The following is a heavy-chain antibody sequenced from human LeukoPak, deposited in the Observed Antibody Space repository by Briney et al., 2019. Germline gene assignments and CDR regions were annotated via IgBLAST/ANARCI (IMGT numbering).Heavy chain of an antibody. V-gene: IGHV3-7*01. CDR1: GFTFSRYF. D-gene: IGHD1-26*01. CDR3: ARESLIVGDRDDAFDI. J-gene: IGHJ3*02. CDR2: IKQDGSEK. Sequence: GGSLRLSCAASGFTFSRYFMTWVRRAPGKGLEWVGNIKQDGSEKFYVDSVKGRFTISRDNAMNSLFLQINSLRAEDTAVYYCARESLIVGDRDDAFDIWGHGTMVTVSS.